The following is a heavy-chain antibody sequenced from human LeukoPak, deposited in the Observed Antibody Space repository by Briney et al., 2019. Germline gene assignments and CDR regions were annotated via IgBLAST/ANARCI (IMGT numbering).Heavy chain of an antibody. V-gene: IGHV3-9*01. CDR3: AKEATGGYFDY. J-gene: IGHJ4*02. CDR1: GFTFDDYA. CDR2: ISWNSGSI. D-gene: IGHD7-27*01. Sequence: GGSVRLSCAASGFTFDDYAMHWVRQAPGKGLEWVSGISWNSGSIGYADSVKGRFTISRDNAKNSLYLQMNSLRAEDTALYYCAKEATGGYFDYWGQGTLVTVSS.